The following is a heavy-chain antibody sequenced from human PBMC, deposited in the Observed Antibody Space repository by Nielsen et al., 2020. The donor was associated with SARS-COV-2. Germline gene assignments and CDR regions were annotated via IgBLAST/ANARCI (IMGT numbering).Heavy chain of an antibody. CDR2: ISYDGSNK. J-gene: IGHJ4*02. V-gene: IGHV3-30*19. CDR3: ARPTYYYGSVLDY. CDR1: GFTFSSYG. Sequence: GESLKISCAASGFTFSSYGMHWVRQAPGKGLEWVAVISYDGSNKYYADSVKGRFTISRDNSKNTLYLQMNSLRAEDTAVYYCARPTYYYGSVLDYWGQGTLVTVSS. D-gene: IGHD3-10*01.